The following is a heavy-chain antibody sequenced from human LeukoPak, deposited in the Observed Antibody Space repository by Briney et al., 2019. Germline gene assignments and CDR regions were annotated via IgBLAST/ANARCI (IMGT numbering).Heavy chain of an antibody. CDR3: ARYHSSSWSYAFDI. J-gene: IGHJ3*02. D-gene: IGHD6-13*01. CDR1: GGSISSGDYY. V-gene: IGHV4-30-4*02. CDR2: IYYSGST. Sequence: SETLSLTCTVSGGSISSGDYYWSWIRQPPGKGLEWIGYIYYSGSTYYNPSLKSRVTISVDTSKNQFSLKLSSVTAADTAVYYCARYHSSSWSYAFDIWGQGTMVTVSS.